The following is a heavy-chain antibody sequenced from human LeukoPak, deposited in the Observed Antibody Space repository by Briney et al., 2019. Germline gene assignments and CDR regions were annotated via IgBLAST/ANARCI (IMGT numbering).Heavy chain of an antibody. V-gene: IGHV4-59*01. CDR1: GGSISSYY. CDR2: ISYSGST. J-gene: IGHJ4*02. CDR3: ARDTPGWLLPEY. D-gene: IGHD3-22*01. Sequence: PSGTLSLTCTVSGGSISSYYWSWIRQSPGKGLEWIGYISYSGSTHYNPSLKSRVTMSVDASKNQLSLKLSSVTAADTAVYYCARDTPGWLLPEYWGLGTLVAVSS.